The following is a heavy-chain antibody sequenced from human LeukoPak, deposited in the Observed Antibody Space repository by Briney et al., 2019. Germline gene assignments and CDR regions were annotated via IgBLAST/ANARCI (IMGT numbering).Heavy chain of an antibody. D-gene: IGHD6-13*01. CDR2: IKHDGSDK. Sequence: GGSLRLSCAASGFTFSNHWMTWVRQAPGKGLEWVAHIKHDGSDKYYVDSVKGRFSISRDNAKNSLYLQMTSLRAEDTAVYYCARGGSSRFDQWGQGTLVTVSS. CDR1: GFTFSNHW. V-gene: IGHV3-7*04. J-gene: IGHJ4*02. CDR3: ARGGSSRFDQ.